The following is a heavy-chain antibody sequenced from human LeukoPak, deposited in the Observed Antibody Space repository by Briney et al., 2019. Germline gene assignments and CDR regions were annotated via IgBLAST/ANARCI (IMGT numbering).Heavy chain of an antibody. Sequence: AGGSLRLSCAASGFPFNDYAMSWVRQAPGKGLEWVSAIVGESKTVYTDSVKGRFTISRDNSKNTLYLQMNSLRAEDTAVYYCAKTRPLDSSSWSHGDYWGQGTLVTVSS. V-gene: IGHV3-23*01. D-gene: IGHD6-13*01. CDR2: IVGESKT. CDR3: AKTRPLDSSSWSHGDY. J-gene: IGHJ4*02. CDR1: GFPFNDYA.